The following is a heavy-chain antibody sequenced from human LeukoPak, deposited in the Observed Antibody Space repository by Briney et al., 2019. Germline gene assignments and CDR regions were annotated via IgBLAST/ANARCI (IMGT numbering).Heavy chain of an antibody. CDR3: ARDLRGYYGSGSYSGDAFDI. J-gene: IGHJ3*02. CDR2: ISAYNGNT. D-gene: IGHD3-10*01. CDR1: GYTFTSYG. V-gene: IGHV1-18*01. Sequence: GASVKVSCKASGYTFTSYGISWVRQAPGQGLEWMGWISAYNGNTNYAQKLQGRVTMTTDTSTSTAYMELSSLRSEDTAVYYCARDLRGYYGSGSYSGDAFDIWGQGTMVTVSS.